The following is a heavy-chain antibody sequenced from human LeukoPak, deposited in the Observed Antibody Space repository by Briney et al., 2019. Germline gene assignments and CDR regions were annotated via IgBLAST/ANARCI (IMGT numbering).Heavy chain of an antibody. CDR2: IYYSGST. CDR3: VKGFDYGGNSDAFDI. J-gene: IGHJ3*02. CDR1: GGSISSSFYY. D-gene: IGHD4-23*01. Sequence: PSETLSLTCSVSGGSISSSFYYWGWIRQPPEKGLEWIGYIYYSGSTNYNPSLKSRVTISVDTSKNQFSLKLSSVTAADTAVYYCVKGFDYGGNSDAFDIWGQGTMVTVSS. V-gene: IGHV4-61*05.